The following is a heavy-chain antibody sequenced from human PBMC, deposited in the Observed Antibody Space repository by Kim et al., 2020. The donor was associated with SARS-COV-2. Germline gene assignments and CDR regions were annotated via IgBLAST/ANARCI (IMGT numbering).Heavy chain of an antibody. CDR1: GFTFSSYW. V-gene: IGHV3-7*01. J-gene: IGHJ3*02. CDR2: INQDGNQK. D-gene: IGHD6-19*01. Sequence: GGSLRLSCAASGFTFSSYWMTWVRQAPGKGLEWVANINQDGNQKYYVDSVKGRFTISRDNAKNSLYLQMNSLRAEDTAVYYCASDGDLYSSGKDAFDIWGQGTMVTVSS. CDR3: ASDGDLYSSGKDAFDI.